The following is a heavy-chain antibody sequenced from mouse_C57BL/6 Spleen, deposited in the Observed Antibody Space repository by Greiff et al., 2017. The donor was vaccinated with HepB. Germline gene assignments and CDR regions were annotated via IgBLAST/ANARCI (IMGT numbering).Heavy chain of an antibody. J-gene: IGHJ3*01. CDR1: GFSLSTFGMG. D-gene: IGHD2-4*01. CDR2: IWWDDDK. V-gene: IGHV8-8*01. CDR3: ARMEDYDKGAWFAY. Sequence: QVTLKVCGPGILQPSQTLSLTCSFSGFSLSTFGMGVGWIRQPSGKGLEWLAHIWWDDDKYYNPALKSRLTISKDTSKNQVFLKIANVDTADTATYYCARMEDYDKGAWFAYWGQGTLVTVSA.